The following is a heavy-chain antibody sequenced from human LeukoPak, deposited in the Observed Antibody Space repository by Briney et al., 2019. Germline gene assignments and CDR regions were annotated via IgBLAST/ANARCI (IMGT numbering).Heavy chain of an antibody. Sequence: GESLKISCKASGYPFTSDRIAWVRQMAGKGLEWMGTIFPGDSDVRYSPSFEGQVTISVDKSLSTAYLQWSSLKASDTGIYYCARLLVGNGIWFLGGFDPWGQGTLLTVSS. CDR2: IFPGDSDV. V-gene: IGHV5-51*01. D-gene: IGHD3-10*01. J-gene: IGHJ5*02. CDR3: ARLLVGNGIWFLGGFDP. CDR1: GYPFTSDR.